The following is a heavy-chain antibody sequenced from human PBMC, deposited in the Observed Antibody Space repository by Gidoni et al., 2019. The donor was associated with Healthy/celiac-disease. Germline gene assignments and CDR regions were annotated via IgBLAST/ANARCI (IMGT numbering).Heavy chain of an antibody. D-gene: IGHD1-26*01. J-gene: IGHJ6*02. CDR3: ARRIVGATTWYYYYGMDV. V-gene: IGHV1-69*06. Sequence: QVQLVQSGAEVKKPGSSVKVSCKASGGTFSSYAISWVRQAPGQGLEWMGGIIPIFGTANYAQKFQGRVTITADKSTSTAYMELSSLRSEDTAVYYCARRIVGATTWYYYYGMDVWGQGTTVTVSS. CDR1: GGTFSSYA. CDR2: IIPIFGTA.